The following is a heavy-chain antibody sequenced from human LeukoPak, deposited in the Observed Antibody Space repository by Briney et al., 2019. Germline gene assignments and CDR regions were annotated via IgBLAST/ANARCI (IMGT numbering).Heavy chain of an antibody. Sequence: GGSLRLSCAASGFTFSSYAMSWVRQAPGRGLEWVSAISGSGGSTYYADSVKGRFTISRDNSKNTLYLQMNSLRAEDTAVYYCASAVVTPGRFDYWGQGTLVTVSS. CDR3: ASAVVTPGRFDY. CDR1: GFTFSSYA. J-gene: IGHJ4*02. CDR2: ISGSGGST. V-gene: IGHV3-23*01. D-gene: IGHD4-23*01.